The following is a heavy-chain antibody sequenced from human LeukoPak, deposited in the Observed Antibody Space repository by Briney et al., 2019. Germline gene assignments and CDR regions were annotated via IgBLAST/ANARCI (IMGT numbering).Heavy chain of an antibody. J-gene: IGHJ4*02. CDR2: ISSSSSTI. CDR3: ARGDPYYYDSSV. CDR1: GFTFSSYS. D-gene: IGHD3-22*01. V-gene: IGHV3-48*04. Sequence: GGSLRLSCAASGFTFSSYSMNWDRQAPGKGLEWVSYISSSSSTIYYADSVKGRFTISRDNAKNSLYLQVNSLRAEDTAVYYCARGDPYYYDSSVWGQGTLVTVSS.